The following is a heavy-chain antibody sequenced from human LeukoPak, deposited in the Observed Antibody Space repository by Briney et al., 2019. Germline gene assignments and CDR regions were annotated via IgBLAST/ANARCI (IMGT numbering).Heavy chain of an antibody. V-gene: IGHV3-30*02. CDR1: GFTFSSYG. CDR3: ARDNTVAGHFLDAFDI. CDR2: IRYDGSNK. Sequence: GGSLRLSCAASGFTFSSYGMHWVRQAPGKGLEWVAFIRYDGSNKYYADSVKGRFTISRDNSKNTLYLQMNSLRAEDTAVYYCARDNTVAGHFLDAFDIWGQGTMVTVSS. J-gene: IGHJ3*02. D-gene: IGHD6-19*01.